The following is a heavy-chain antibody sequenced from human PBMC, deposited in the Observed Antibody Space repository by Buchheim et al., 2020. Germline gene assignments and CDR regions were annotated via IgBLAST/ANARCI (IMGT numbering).Heavy chain of an antibody. CDR1: GFTFSNYW. D-gene: IGHD1-26*01. V-gene: IGHV3-74*01. CDR3: SRGGPAWEGALYYFDH. J-gene: IGHJ4*02. Sequence: EVQLVESGGGLVQPGGSLRLSCAASGFTFSNYWMHWVRQAPGKGLVWVSRINSDGSSTNFADSVKGRFTISRDNAKNTLHLQMNSLRAEDTAAYYCSRGGPAWEGALYYFDHWGQGTL. CDR2: INSDGSST.